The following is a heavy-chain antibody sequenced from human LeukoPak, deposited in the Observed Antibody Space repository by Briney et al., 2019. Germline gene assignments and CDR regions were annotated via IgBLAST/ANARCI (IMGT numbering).Heavy chain of an antibody. CDR3: VRGYYDSRGDSNPSDI. D-gene: IGHD3-22*01. CDR1: GDSISSSY. J-gene: IGHJ3*02. CDR2: IHHSGRT. V-gene: IGHV4-59*03. Sequence: SETLSLTCTVSGDSISSSYWSWIRQPPGKGLEWIGYIHHSGRTNYKPSLKSRVTIFVDTSNNQFSLRLTSLIAADTAMYYCVRGYYDSRGDSNPSDIWGQGTMVTVSS.